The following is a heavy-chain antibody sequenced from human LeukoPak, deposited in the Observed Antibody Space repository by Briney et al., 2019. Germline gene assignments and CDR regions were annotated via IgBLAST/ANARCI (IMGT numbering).Heavy chain of an antibody. J-gene: IGHJ4*02. V-gene: IGHV3-64*01. CDR3: ARGLPGLGYCSSTSCYSFDY. CDR1: GFTFSSYA. Sequence: GGSLRLSCAASGFTFSSYATHWVRQAPGKGLEYVSAISSNGGSTYYANSVKGRFTISRDNSKNTLYLQMGSLRAEDMAVYYCARGLPGLGYCSSTSCYSFDYWGQGTLVTVSS. CDR2: ISSNGGST. D-gene: IGHD2-2*02.